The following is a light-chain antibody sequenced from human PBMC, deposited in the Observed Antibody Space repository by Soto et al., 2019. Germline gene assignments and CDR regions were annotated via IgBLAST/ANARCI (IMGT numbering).Light chain of an antibody. V-gene: IGLV2-18*02. Sequence: QSALTQPPSVSGSPGQSVTISCTGTSSDVGSYNRVSWYQHPPGTAPKLMIYEVSNRPSGVPDRFSGSKSGNTASLTISGLQAEDEADYYCSSYTSSSTPLYVFGTGTKLTVL. CDR1: SSDVGSYNR. CDR2: EVS. J-gene: IGLJ1*01. CDR3: SSYTSSSTPLYV.